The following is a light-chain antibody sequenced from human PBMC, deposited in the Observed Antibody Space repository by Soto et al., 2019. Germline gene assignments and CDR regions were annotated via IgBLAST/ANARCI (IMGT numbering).Light chain of an antibody. CDR3: LQEYRYPLT. CDR1: QGIIND. Sequence: AIQLTQSPASLSASVGDRVTITCRASQGIINDLGWFQQKPGKAPKLLIYAASSLQTGVPSRFSGSGSGTYFTLTISSLQVEDFATYYCLQEYRYPLTFGGGTKVEI. V-gene: IGKV1-6*01. CDR2: AAS. J-gene: IGKJ4*01.